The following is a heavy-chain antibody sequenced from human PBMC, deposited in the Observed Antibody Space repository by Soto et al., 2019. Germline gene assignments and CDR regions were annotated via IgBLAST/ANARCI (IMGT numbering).Heavy chain of an antibody. V-gene: IGHV2-5*02. Sequence: QITLKESGPTLVKPTQTLTLTCTFSGFSLSTSGVGVGWIRQPPGKALEWLGIIYWDDDKRYSPSLKSRVTITKATSKNQVVLIMTNRDPVDTATYFCAHRGYTSGIGCYNFLDYWGQGTLVTVSS. D-gene: IGHD6-19*01. CDR3: AHRGYTSGIGCYNFLDY. J-gene: IGHJ4*02. CDR2: IYWDDDK. CDR1: GFSLSTSGVG.